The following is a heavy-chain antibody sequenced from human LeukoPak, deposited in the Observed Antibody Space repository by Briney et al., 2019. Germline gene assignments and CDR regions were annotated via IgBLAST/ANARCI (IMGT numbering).Heavy chain of an antibody. V-gene: IGHV3-23*01. CDR1: GFTFSSYA. D-gene: IGHD6-6*01. Sequence: GGSLRLSCAASGFTFSSYAMSLVRQAPGKGLEWVSAISGSGGSTYYADSVKGRFTIPRDNSKNTLYLQMNSLRAEDTAVYYCAKGRRVYYYYYMDVWGKGTTVTVSS. J-gene: IGHJ6*03. CDR2: ISGSGGST. CDR3: AKGRRVYYYYYMDV.